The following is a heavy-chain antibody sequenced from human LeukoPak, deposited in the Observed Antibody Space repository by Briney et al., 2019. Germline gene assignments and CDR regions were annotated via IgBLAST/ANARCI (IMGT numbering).Heavy chain of an antibody. CDR1: GYSFTSYW. Sequence: GESLKISGKGSGYSFTSYWIGWVRQMPGKGLEWMGIIYPGDSDTSYSPSFQGQVTISADKPISTAYLQWSSLKASDTAMYYCARRRPVTYYYGSGSYPRQALYFDYWGQGTLVTVSS. D-gene: IGHD3-10*01. CDR3: ARRRPVTYYYGSGSYPRQALYFDY. V-gene: IGHV5-51*01. J-gene: IGHJ4*02. CDR2: IYPGDSDT.